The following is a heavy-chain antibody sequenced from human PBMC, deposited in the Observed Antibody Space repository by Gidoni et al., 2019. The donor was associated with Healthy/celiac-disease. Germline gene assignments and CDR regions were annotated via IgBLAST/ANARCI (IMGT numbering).Heavy chain of an antibody. CDR3: ARAPSSYIVVVPAAHFDY. CDR2: IYYSGST. V-gene: IGHV4-31*03. J-gene: IGHJ4*02. CDR1: GGSISSGGYY. D-gene: IGHD2-2*01. Sequence: QVQLQESGPGLVKPSQTLSLTCTVPGGSISSGGYYWSWIRQHPGKGLEWIGYIYYSGSTYYNPSLKSRVTISVDTSKNQFSLKLSSVTAADTAVYYCARAPSSYIVVVPAAHFDYWGQGTLVTVSS.